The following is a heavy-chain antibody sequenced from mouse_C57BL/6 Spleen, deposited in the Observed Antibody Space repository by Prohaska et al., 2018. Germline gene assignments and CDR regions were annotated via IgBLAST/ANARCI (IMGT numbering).Heavy chain of an antibody. Sequence: QIQLVQSGPELKKPGETVKISCKASGYTFTTYGMSWVKQAPGKGLKWMGWINTYSGVPTYADDFKGRFAFSLETSASTAYLQINNLKNEDTATYFCAREDYWGQGTSVTVSS. CDR2: INTYSGVP. V-gene: IGHV9-3*01. CDR3: AREDY. CDR1: GYTFTTYG. J-gene: IGHJ4*01.